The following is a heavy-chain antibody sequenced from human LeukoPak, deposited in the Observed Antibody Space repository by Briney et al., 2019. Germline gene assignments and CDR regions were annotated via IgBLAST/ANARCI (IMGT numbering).Heavy chain of an antibody. Sequence: SETLSLTCAVYGGSFSGYYWSWIRQPPGKGLEWIGEINHSGSTNYNPSLKSRVTISVDTSKNQFSLKLSSVTAADTAVYCCARAKRGYSYGPYFDYWGQGTLVTVSS. D-gene: IGHD5-18*01. CDR2: INHSGST. J-gene: IGHJ4*02. V-gene: IGHV4-34*01. CDR3: ARAKRGYSYGPYFDY. CDR1: GGSFSGYY.